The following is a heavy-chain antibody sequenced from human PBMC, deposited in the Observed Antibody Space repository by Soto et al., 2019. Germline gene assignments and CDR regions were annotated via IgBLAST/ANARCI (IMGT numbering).Heavy chain of an antibody. J-gene: IGHJ4*02. Sequence: EVQLVESGGGLVKPGGSLRLSCAASGFTFKDHTMNWVRQAPGKGLEWVSTISSSGGNKFYADSVKGRFTISRDNAKDSLFLQMNSLRDEDTAMYYCARIFSPRGSTFYSDCWGQGTLVTVSS. CDR3: ARIFSPRGSTFYSDC. CDR2: ISSSGGNK. CDR1: GFTFKDHT. D-gene: IGHD1-26*01. V-gene: IGHV3-21*01.